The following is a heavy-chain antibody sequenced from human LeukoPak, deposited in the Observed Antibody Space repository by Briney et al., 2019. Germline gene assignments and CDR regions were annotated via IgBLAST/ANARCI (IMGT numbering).Heavy chain of an antibody. Sequence: SETLTLTCTVSGGSTSSYYWSWIRQPPGKGLEWIGYIYYSGSTNYNPSLKSRVTISVDTSKNQFSLKLSSVTAADTAVYYCARYCSSTSCYGESNDAFDIWGQGTMVTVSS. D-gene: IGHD2-2*01. V-gene: IGHV4-59*01. CDR3: ARYCSSTSCYGESNDAFDI. CDR1: GGSTSSYY. J-gene: IGHJ3*02. CDR2: IYYSGST.